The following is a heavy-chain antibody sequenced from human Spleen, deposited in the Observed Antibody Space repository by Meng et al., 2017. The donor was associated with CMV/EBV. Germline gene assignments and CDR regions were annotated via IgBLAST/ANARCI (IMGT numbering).Heavy chain of an antibody. V-gene: IGHV3-13*01. CDR1: GFTFSSYD. CDR2: IGTAGDT. Sequence: GESLKISCAASGFTFSSYDMHWVRQATGKGLEWVSAIGTAGDTYYPGSVKGRFTISRDNSKNTLYLQMNSLRAEDTAVYYCARGEPERARWSSLYYYYGMDVWGQGTTVTVSS. J-gene: IGHJ6*02. D-gene: IGHD1-14*01. CDR3: ARGEPERARWSSLYYYYGMDV.